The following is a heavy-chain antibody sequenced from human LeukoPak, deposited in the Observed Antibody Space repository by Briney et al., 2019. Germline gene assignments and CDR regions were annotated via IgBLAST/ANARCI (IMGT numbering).Heavy chain of an antibody. D-gene: IGHD1-26*01. V-gene: IGHV3-48*01. CDR1: GFTFSSYS. CDR2: ISSSSSTI. J-gene: IGHJ4*02. Sequence: GGSLRLSCAASGFTFSSYSMNWVRQAPGKGLEWVSYISSSSSTIYYADSVKGRFTISRDNAKNSLYLQMNSLRAEDTAVYYCAREPPSVGALPTDYWGQGTLVTVPS. CDR3: AREPPSVGALPTDY.